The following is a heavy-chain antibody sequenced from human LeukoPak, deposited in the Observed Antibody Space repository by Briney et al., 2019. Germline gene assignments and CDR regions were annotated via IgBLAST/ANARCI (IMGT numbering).Heavy chain of an antibody. Sequence: SGTLSLTCAVSGGFISSSNWLGWVRPPPGTGLEWIGEIYHSGSTNYNPSLKSRVTISVDKSKNQFSLKLNSVTAADTAVYYCASIVSRSNWFDPWGQGTLVTVSS. V-gene: IGHV4-4*02. CDR3: ASIVSRSNWFDP. CDR2: IYHSGST. CDR1: GGFISSSNW. D-gene: IGHD5/OR15-5a*01. J-gene: IGHJ5*02.